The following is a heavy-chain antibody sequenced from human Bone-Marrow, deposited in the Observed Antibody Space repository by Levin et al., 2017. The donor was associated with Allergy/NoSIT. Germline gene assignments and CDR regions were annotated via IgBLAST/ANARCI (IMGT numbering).Heavy chain of an antibody. J-gene: IGHJ6*02. D-gene: IGHD3-16*01. V-gene: IGHV3-30-3*01. CDR1: GFTFSSYA. Sequence: GESLKISCAASGFTFSSYAMHWVRQAPGKGLEWVAVISYDGSNKYYADSVKGRFTISRDNSKNTLYLQMNSLRAEDTAVYYCARDGSEVFYVWDVWGQGTTVTVSS. CDR3: ARDGSEVFYVWDV. CDR2: ISYDGSNK.